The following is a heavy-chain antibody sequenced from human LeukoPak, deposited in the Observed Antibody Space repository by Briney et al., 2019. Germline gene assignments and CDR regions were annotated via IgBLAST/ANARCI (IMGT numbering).Heavy chain of an antibody. D-gene: IGHD4-23*01. V-gene: IGHV3-53*01. CDR2: IYSGGST. CDR1: GFTVSSNY. J-gene: IGHJ4*02. CDR3: AKDHPTVVQGVIGY. Sequence: GGSLRLSCAASGFTVSSNYMSWVRQAPGKGLQWVSVIYSGGSTYYADSVKGRFTISRDNSMYTLYLQMNSLRAEDTAVYYCAKDHPTVVQGVIGYWGQGTLVTVSS.